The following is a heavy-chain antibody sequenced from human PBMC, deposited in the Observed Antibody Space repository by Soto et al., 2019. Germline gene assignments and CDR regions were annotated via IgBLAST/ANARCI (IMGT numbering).Heavy chain of an antibody. Sequence: SETLSLTCTVFGGSISSSSYYWGWIRQPPGKGLEWIGSIYYSGSTYYNPSLKSRVTISVDTSKNQFSLKLSSVTAADTAVYYCARALILTGYYLHDAFDIWGQGTMVTVSS. CDR3: ARALILTGYYLHDAFDI. D-gene: IGHD3-9*01. CDR1: GGSISSSSYY. J-gene: IGHJ3*02. V-gene: IGHV4-39*07. CDR2: IYYSGST.